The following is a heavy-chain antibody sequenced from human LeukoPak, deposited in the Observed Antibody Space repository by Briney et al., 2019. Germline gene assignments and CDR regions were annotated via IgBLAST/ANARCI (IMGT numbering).Heavy chain of an antibody. D-gene: IGHD3-3*01. V-gene: IGHV3-15*01. CDR3: TTAPSYYYFNSFDY. J-gene: IGHJ4*02. CDR2: IKSKSDGDSK. CDR1: PDSLTDAW. Sequence: PGGSLRLSCVASPDSLTDAWMRWVRQTPGKGLEWIGRIKSKSDGDSKDYAAPVRDRFTISRDDSKDTVFLEMTTLRTTARGVRFCTTAPSYYYFNSFDYWGQGTVVTVSS.